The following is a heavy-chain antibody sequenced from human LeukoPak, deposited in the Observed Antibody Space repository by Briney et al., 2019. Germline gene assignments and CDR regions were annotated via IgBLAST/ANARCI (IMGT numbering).Heavy chain of an antibody. Sequence: SETLSLTCAVSGGSISSGGYSWSWIRQPPGKGLEWIGYIYHSGSTYYNPSLKSRVTISVDRSKNQFSLKLSSVTAADTAVYYCARGGIVGAPGNAFDIWGQGTMVTVSS. D-gene: IGHD1-26*01. CDR3: ARGGIVGAPGNAFDI. J-gene: IGHJ3*02. CDR2: IYHSGST. CDR1: GGSISSGGYS. V-gene: IGHV4-30-2*01.